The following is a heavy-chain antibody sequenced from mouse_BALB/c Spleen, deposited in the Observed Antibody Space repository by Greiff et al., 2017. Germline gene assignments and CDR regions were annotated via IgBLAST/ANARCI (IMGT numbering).Heavy chain of an antibody. CDR2: INPSNGRT. V-gene: IGHV1S81*02. CDR3: ARKNYGRYFDV. Sequence: QVQLQQPGAELVKPGASVKLSCKASGYTFTSYWMHWVKQRPGQGLEWIGEINPSNGRTNYNEKFKSKATLTVDKSSNTAYMQLSSLTSEDSAVYYCARKNYGRYFDVWGAGTTVTVSS. J-gene: IGHJ1*01. CDR1: GYTFTSYW. D-gene: IGHD1-2*01.